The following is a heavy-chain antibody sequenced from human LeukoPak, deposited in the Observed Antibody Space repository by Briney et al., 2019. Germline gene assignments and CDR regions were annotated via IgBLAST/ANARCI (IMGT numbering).Heavy chain of an antibody. CDR3: ARSGDTAMVFDY. V-gene: IGHV4-30-4*01. CDR1: GGSISSGDYY. CDR2: IYYSGST. D-gene: IGHD5-18*01. J-gene: IGHJ4*02. Sequence: SETLSLTCTVSGGSISSGDYYWSWIRQPPGKGLEWIGYIYYSGSTYYNPSLKSRVIISVDTSKNQFSLKLSSVTAADTAVYYCARSGDTAMVFDYWGQGTLVTVSS.